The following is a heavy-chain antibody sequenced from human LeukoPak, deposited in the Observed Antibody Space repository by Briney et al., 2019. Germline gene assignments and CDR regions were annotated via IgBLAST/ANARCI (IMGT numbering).Heavy chain of an antibody. J-gene: IGHJ4*02. Sequence: PGGSLRLSCAASGFTFSDYWMIWVRQAPGKGLEWVADIKYDGSDKFFVDSVKGRFTISRDNAKNSLHLQMNSLRDEDSAVYYCARDFRGPDYWGQGTLVKVSS. CDR3: ARDFRGPDY. CDR2: IKYDGSDK. CDR1: GFTFSDYW. V-gene: IGHV3-7*01.